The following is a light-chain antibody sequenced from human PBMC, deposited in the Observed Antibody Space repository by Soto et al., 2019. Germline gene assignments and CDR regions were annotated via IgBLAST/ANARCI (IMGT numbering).Light chain of an antibody. CDR1: SHDIGNGYDS. CDR2: DVV. V-gene: IGLV2-14*03. Sequence: QSVLAQPASVSGSPGQSITISCTGTSHDIGNGYDSVSWYQQHPGKAPKLIIYDVVNRPSGVSSRLSGSKSGNTASLTISGLQAEDEADYYCCSYTTNIAPYVFGTGTKVTVL. J-gene: IGLJ1*01. CDR3: CSYTTNIAPYV.